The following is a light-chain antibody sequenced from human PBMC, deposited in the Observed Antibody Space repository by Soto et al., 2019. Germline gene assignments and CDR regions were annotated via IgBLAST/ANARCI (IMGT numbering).Light chain of an antibody. V-gene: IGLV2-14*01. CDR1: SSDVGGYNY. Sequence: QSVLTQPASVSGSPGQSITISCTGTSSDVGGYNYVSWYQQHPGKAPKLMIYEVDTRPSGFANRFSGSKSGNTASLTISGLQAEDDDDYYCSSYTSSSTLVFGGGTKLTVL. CDR2: EVD. CDR3: SSYTSSSTLV. J-gene: IGLJ2*01.